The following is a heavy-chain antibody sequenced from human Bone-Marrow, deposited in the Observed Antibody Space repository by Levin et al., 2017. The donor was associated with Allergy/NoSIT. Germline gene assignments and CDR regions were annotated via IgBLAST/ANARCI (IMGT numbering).Heavy chain of an antibody. CDR1: GFTFKGYY. CDR3: AKDRGTFLLDDKSYGLGV. CDR2: INPKSGDT. V-gene: IGHV1-2*06. Sequence: GASVKVSCKASGFTFKGYYIHWVRQAPGHGLEWMGRINPKSGDTLYAQKFQGRVTLTRDTSIDTAYMDLSSLRGDDTALYYCAKDRGTFLLDDKSYGLGVWGQGTTVTVSS. D-gene: IGHD3-3*02. J-gene: IGHJ6*02.